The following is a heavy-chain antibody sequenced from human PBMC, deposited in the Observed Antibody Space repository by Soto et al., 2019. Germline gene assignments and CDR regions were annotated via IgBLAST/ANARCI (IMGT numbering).Heavy chain of an antibody. CDR3: AASSAIAAAGYLKF. CDR1: GDLFNNHA. CDR2: ISPLFSTT. D-gene: IGHD6-13*01. V-gene: IGHV1-69*01. J-gene: IGHJ4*02. Sequence: QVQLVQSGAEVKEPGSSVKVSCKASGDLFNNHAFNWVRQAPGQGIEWMGRISPLFSTTNYAQKFQGRVTIGADELTTIVYLEVNNLESDDTAMYYCAASSAIAAAGYLKFWGQGTLVTVSP.